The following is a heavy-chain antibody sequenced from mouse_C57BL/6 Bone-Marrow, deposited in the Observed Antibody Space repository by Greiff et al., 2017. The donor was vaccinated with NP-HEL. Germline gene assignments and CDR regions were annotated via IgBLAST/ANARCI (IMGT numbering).Heavy chain of an antibody. V-gene: IGHV1-55*01. CDR1: GYTFTSYW. CDR3: ARSNYDYDRTWFAY. D-gene: IGHD2-4*01. Sequence: QVQLQQPGAELVKPGASVKMSCKASGYTFTSYWITWVKQRPGQGLEWIGDIYPGSGSTNYNEKFKSKATLTVDTSSSTAYMQLSSLTSEDSAVYYCARSNYDYDRTWFAYWGQGTLVTVSA. J-gene: IGHJ3*01. CDR2: IYPGSGST.